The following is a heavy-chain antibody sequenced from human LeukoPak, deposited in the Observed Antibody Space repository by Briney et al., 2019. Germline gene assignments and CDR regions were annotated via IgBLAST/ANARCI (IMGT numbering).Heavy chain of an antibody. CDR1: XGSXXGSY. CDR3: ARVTTYYYDSSGFMAFDI. CDR2: IXYSRST. D-gene: IGHD3-22*01. V-gene: IGHV4-59*01. Sequence: SETLSLTCTVXXGSXXGSYWSWVRQPXXXXXXXXXYIXYSRSTNYNPSLKSRVTISVDTSKNQFSLKLSSVTAADTAVYYCARVTTYYYDSSGFMAFDIWGQGTMVTVSS. J-gene: IGHJ3*02.